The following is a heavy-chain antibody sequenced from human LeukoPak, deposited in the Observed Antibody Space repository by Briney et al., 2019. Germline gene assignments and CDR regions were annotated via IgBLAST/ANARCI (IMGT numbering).Heavy chain of an antibody. CDR3: ARNSSGNYFDY. CDR1: GNSISNTYY. V-gene: IGHV4-38-2*01. J-gene: IGHJ4*02. CDR2: IYNSGTT. D-gene: IGHD1-26*01. Sequence: WETLSLTCAVSGNSISNTYYWGWIRQPPGKELEWIGSIYNSGTTDYNPSLKSRVTISVDTSKNQFSLKLSSVTAADTAVYYCARNSSGNYFDYWGQGTLVTVSS.